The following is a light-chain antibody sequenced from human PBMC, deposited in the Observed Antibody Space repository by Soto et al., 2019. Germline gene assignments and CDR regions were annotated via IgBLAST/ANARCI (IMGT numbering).Light chain of an antibody. CDR3: CSYAGRYTLV. Sequence: QSALTQPRSVSGSPGQSVTISCTGTSSDVGGYNYVSWYQQHPGKAPKLIISDVNKRPSGVPDRFSGSKSGNTASLTISGLQAEDEDDYYCCSYAGRYTLVLGGGTKVTVL. J-gene: IGLJ3*02. CDR1: SSDVGGYNY. CDR2: DVN. V-gene: IGLV2-11*01.